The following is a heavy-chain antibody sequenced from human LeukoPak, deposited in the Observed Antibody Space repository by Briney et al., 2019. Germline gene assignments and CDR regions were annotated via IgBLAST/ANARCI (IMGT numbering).Heavy chain of an antibody. Sequence: KPSETLSLTCAVYGGSFSGYYWSWIRQPPGKGLEWIGEINHSGSTNYNPSLKSRVIISVDTSKNQFSLKLSSVTAADTAVYYCARGPRYGDYGRYFDLWGRGTLVIVSS. CDR1: GGSFSGYY. D-gene: IGHD4-17*01. CDR2: INHSGST. CDR3: ARGPRYGDYGRYFDL. J-gene: IGHJ2*01. V-gene: IGHV4-34*01.